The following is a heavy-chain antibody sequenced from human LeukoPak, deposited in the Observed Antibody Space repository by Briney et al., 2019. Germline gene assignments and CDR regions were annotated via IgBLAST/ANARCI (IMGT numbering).Heavy chain of an antibody. J-gene: IGHJ4*02. CDR3: AREGSSHSFDN. CDR2: INPSGGST. Sequence: GASVKVSCKASGYTFTSYYMHWVRQAPGQGVEWMGIINPSGGSTSYAQKFQGRVTMTRDMSTSTVYMELSSLRSEDTAVFYCAREGSSHSFDNWGQGTLVTVSS. CDR1: GYTFTSYY. D-gene: IGHD6-6*01. V-gene: IGHV1-46*01.